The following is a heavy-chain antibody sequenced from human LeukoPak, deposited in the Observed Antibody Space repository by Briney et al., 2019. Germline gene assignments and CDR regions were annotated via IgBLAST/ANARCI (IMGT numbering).Heavy chain of an antibody. CDR1: GFTFSSYS. Sequence: GGSLRLSCAASGFTFSSYSMNWVRQAPGKGLEWVSSISSSSSYIYYAASEKGRFTISRDNAKNSLYLQMNSLRAEDTAVYYCARAVAVAGTSDYWGQGTLVTVSS. CDR3: ARAVAVAGTSDY. CDR2: ISSSSSYI. V-gene: IGHV3-21*01. J-gene: IGHJ4*02. D-gene: IGHD6-19*01.